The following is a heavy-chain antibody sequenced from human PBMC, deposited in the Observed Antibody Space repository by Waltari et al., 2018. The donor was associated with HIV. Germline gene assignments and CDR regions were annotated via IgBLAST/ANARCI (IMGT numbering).Heavy chain of an antibody. CDR1: GFTFSRYG. CDR2: IWYDGSNK. V-gene: IGHV3-33*01. D-gene: IGHD6-19*01. CDR3: ARDSITVSGTFDY. Sequence: QVQLVESGGGVVQYGRSLRLSGVASGFTFSRYGIHWVRQAPGKGLEWVAVIWYDGSNKYYADSVKGRFSISRDNSKNTVYLQMNSLRAEDTAEYYCARDSITVSGTFDYWGQGTLVTVSS. J-gene: IGHJ4*02.